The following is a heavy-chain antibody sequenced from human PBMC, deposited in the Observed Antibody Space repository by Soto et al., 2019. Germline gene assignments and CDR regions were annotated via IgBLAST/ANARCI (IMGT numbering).Heavy chain of an antibody. CDR1: GGSISSHY. CDR2: GFYSGDT. D-gene: IGHD6-19*01. Sequence: QMQLQESGPGLVKSSETLSLTCSVSGGSISSHYYTWIRQPPEKGLEWIGYGFYSGDTNYNPSLKSRVSISIDTSKNQPSLKLSSVTAADTAVYYCARGSGWFDYWGQGALVTVSS. CDR3: ARGSGWFDY. J-gene: IGHJ4*02. V-gene: IGHV4-59*08.